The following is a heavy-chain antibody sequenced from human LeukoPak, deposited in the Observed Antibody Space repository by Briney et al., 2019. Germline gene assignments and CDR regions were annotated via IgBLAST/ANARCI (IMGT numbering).Heavy chain of an antibody. CDR1: GGSISNYY. V-gene: IGHV4-59*01. J-gene: IGHJ5*01. D-gene: IGHD6-13*01. CDR2: IYYSGST. CDR3: ARGDSSSWSNWFDP. Sequence: PSETLSLTCTVSGGSISNYYWSWIRQPPGKGLEWIGYIYYSGSTNYNPSLKSRVTISVDTSKNQFSLKLSSVTAADTAVYYCARGDSSSWSNWFDPWGQGTLVTVSS.